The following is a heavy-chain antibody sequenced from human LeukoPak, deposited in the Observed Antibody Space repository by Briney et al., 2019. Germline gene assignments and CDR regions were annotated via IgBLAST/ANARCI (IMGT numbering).Heavy chain of an antibody. J-gene: IGHJ4*02. V-gene: IGHV3-30*04. CDR3: ARDRPNYSNLFDY. D-gene: IGHD4-11*01. Sequence: PGGSLRLSCAASGFTFSSYVMHWVRQAPGKGLEWVAIISYDGSNEYYADSVKGRFTISRDNAKNSSYLQMNSLRAEDTALYYCARDRPNYSNLFDYWGQGTLVTVSS. CDR1: GFTFSSYV. CDR2: ISYDGSNE.